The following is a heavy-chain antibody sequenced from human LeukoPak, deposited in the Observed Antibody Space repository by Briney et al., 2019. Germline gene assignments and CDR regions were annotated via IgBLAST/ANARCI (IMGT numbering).Heavy chain of an antibody. CDR1: GGSFSDYF. Sequence: KPSETLSLTCAVFGGSFSDYFWSWLRQPPGKGLEWLGEIGHSGGTNYNPSLKSRVTISVDTSKNQFSLKLTSVTAADTAVYYCARGDRDSPTYYYYYCYMDVWGKGTTVTVSS. CDR2: IGHSGGT. J-gene: IGHJ6*03. V-gene: IGHV4-34*01. CDR3: ARGDRDSPTYYYYYCYMDV. D-gene: IGHD2-15*01.